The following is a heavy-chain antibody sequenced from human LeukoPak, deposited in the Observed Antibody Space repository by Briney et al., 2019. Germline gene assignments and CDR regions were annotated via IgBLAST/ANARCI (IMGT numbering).Heavy chain of an antibody. CDR3: ARERAPNCNNDCLFDP. V-gene: IGHV4-59*01. Sequence: PSETLSLTCTVSGGSISSYYWAWIRQPPGKGLEWIGYIYYSGGTYYNPSLKSRVFISLDTSKKQFSLKLSSVTAADTAIYYCARERAPNCNNDCLFDPWGQGTLVTVSS. J-gene: IGHJ5*02. CDR1: GGSISSYY. D-gene: IGHD2-8*01. CDR2: IYYSGGT.